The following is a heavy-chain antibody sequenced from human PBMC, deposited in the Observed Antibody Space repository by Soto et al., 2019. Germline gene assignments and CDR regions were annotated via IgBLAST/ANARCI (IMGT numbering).Heavy chain of an antibody. J-gene: IGHJ4*02. CDR3: ARALGDFYFDY. Sequence: QVQLVQSGAEVKKPGSSVKVSCKASGGTFSSYTISWVRQAPGQGLEWMGRIIPILGIANYAQKFQGRVTTTXXKSTSTAYMELSSLRSEDTAVYYCARALGDFYFDYWGQGTLVTVSS. D-gene: IGHD3-16*01. V-gene: IGHV1-69*02. CDR1: GGTFSSYT. CDR2: IIPILGIA.